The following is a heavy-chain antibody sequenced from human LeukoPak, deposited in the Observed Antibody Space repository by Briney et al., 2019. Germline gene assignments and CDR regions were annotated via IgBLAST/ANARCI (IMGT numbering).Heavy chain of an antibody. J-gene: IGHJ3*02. Sequence: GSLRLSCAASGFTFSTYAMTWDRQAPGKGLEWIGYIYYSGSTNYNPSLKSRVTISVDTSKNQFSLKLSSVTAADTAVYYCARGYGGNRMAFDIWGQGTMVTVSS. D-gene: IGHD4-23*01. CDR1: GFTFSTYA. CDR2: IYYSGST. CDR3: ARGYGGNRMAFDI. V-gene: IGHV4-59*01.